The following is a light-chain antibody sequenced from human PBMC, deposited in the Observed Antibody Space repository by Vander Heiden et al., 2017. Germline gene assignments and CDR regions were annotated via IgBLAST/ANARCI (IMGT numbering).Light chain of an antibody. J-gene: IGLJ1*01. CDR3: QAWDSSTHYV. CDR2: QDS. CDR1: KLGNKY. Sequence: YALTRPPSVSVSPGQTASITCSGDKLGNKYACWYQQKPGQSPVLVIYQDSKRPSGIPERFSGSNSGNTATLTISGTQAMDEADYYCQAWDSSTHYVFGTGTKVTVL. V-gene: IGLV3-1*01.